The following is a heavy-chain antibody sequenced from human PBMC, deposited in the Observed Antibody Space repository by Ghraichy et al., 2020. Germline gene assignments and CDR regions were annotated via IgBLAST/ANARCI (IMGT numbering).Heavy chain of an antibody. CDR1: GFTFSSFG. D-gene: IGHD6-13*01. Sequence: GGSLRLSCAASGFTFSSFGMHWVRQAPGKGLEWVAFIRYDGSNKYHSDSVKGRFTFSRDNSKNTLYLQMDSLRPEDTAVYEFANQQQLAFDYWGQGTMVTVSS. J-gene: IGHJ4*02. CDR3: ANQQQLAFDY. CDR2: IRYDGSNK. V-gene: IGHV3-30*02.